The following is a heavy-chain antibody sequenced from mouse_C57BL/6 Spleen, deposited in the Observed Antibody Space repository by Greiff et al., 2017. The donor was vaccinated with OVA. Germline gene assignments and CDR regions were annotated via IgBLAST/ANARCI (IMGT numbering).Heavy chain of an antibody. J-gene: IGHJ1*03. V-gene: IGHV1-15*01. Sequence: VQLQQSGAELVRPGASVTLSCKASGYTFTDYEMHWVKQTPVHGLEWIGAIDPETGGTAYNQKFKGKAILTADKSSSTAYMELRSLTSEDSAVYYCTRGGGFITTVVARPYWYFDVWGTGTTVTVSS. D-gene: IGHD1-1*01. CDR1: GYTFTDYE. CDR2: IDPETGGT. CDR3: TRGGGFITTVVARPYWYFDV.